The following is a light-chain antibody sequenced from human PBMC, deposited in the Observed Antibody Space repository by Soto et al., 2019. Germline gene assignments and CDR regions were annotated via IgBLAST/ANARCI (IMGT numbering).Light chain of an antibody. CDR3: SSYTTSSTYV. J-gene: IGLJ1*01. Sequence: QSVLTQPASVSGSPGQSITISCTGTSSDVGGYNYVSWYQQHPGKAPKLMIYDVSNRPSGVSNRFSGSKSGNTASLTISGLQAEDEADYYCSSYTTSSTYVFGTGNRSPS. V-gene: IGLV2-14*01. CDR1: SSDVGGYNY. CDR2: DVS.